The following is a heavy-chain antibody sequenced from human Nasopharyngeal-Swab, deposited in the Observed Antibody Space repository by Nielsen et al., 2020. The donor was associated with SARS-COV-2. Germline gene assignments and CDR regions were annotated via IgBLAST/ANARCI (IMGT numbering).Heavy chain of an antibody. CDR2: INQDGSEK. CDR3: ARGVPFDP. J-gene: IGHJ5*02. CDR1: GFTFSSYW. V-gene: IGHV3-7*03. Sequence: GESLKISCAASGFTFSSYWMSWVRQAPGKGLEWVANINQDGSEKYYVDSVKGRFTISRDNSKNTLYLQMNSLRAEDTAVYYCARGVPFDPWGQGTLVTVSS.